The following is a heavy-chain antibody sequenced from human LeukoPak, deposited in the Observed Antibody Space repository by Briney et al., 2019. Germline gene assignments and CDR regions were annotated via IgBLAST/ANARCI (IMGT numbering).Heavy chain of an antibody. J-gene: IGHJ4*02. CDR3: ARDRGEYYFDY. CDR2: FSGSSSTI. D-gene: IGHD3-10*01. V-gene: IGHV3-48*01. CDR1: GFTFSSYA. Sequence: GGSLRLSCAASGFTFSSYAMSWVRQAPGKGLEWVSCFSGSSSTIYYADSVKGRFTISRDNAKNSLYLQMNSLRAEDTAVYYCARDRGEYYFDYWGQGTLVTVSS.